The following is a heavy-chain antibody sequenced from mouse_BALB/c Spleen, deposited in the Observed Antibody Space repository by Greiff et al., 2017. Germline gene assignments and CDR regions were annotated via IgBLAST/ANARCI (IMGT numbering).Heavy chain of an antibody. CDR1: GFNFKNYY. V-gene: IGHV14-1*02. CDR3: ASYGNSYYYAMDY. Sequence: EVQLQQSGAELVRPGALVKLSCKASGFNFKNYYMHWVKQRPEQGLEWIGWIDPENGNTIYDPKFQGKASITADTSSNTAYLQLSSLTAKDTAVYYGASYGNSYYYAMDYWGQGTSVTVSS. J-gene: IGHJ4*01. D-gene: IGHD2-1*01. CDR2: IDPENGNT.